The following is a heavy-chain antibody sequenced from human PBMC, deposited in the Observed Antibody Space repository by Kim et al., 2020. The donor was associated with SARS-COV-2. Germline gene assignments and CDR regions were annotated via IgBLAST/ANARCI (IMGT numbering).Heavy chain of an antibody. Sequence: ASVKVSCKASGYTFTSYDINWVRQATGQGLEWMGWMNPNSGNTGYAQKFQGRVTMTRNTSISTAYMELSSLRSEDTAVYYCARGLWGITMIVVVPDYYYGMDVGGQGTTLTVSS. CDR3: ARGLWGITMIVVVPDYYYGMDV. V-gene: IGHV1-8*01. CDR2: MNPNSGNT. CDR1: GYTFTSYD. J-gene: IGHJ6*02. D-gene: IGHD3-22*01.